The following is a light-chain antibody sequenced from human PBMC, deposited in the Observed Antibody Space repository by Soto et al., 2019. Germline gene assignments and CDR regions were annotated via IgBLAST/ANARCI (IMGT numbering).Light chain of an antibody. V-gene: IGKV1-39*01. Sequence: DIQMTQSPSSLSASVGDRVTITCRASQSVSNYLNWYQQKPGKAPTLLIYAASTLQSGVPSRISGSGSGTDFTLTISSLQPEDFATYYCQQDLRPAFTFGHGTNVDIK. J-gene: IGKJ3*01. CDR3: QQDLRPAFT. CDR2: AAS. CDR1: QSVSNY.